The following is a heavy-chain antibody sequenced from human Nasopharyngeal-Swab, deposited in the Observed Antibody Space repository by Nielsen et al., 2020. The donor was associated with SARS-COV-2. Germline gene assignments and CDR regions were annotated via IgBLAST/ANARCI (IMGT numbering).Heavy chain of an antibody. Sequence: GESLKISCAASGFTFSSYAMHWVRQAPGKGLEWVAVISYDGGNKYYADSVKGRFTISRDNSKNTLYLQMNSLRAEDTAVYYCARPYSGSYYGAFDIWGQGTMVTVSS. CDR2: ISYDGGNK. V-gene: IGHV3-30-3*01. J-gene: IGHJ3*02. CDR3: ARPYSGSYYGAFDI. CDR1: GFTFSSYA. D-gene: IGHD1-26*01.